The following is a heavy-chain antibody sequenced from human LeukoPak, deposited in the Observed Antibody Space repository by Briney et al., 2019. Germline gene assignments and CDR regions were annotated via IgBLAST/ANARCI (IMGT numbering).Heavy chain of an antibody. CDR2: ISSSSSYI. Sequence: PGGSLRLSCAASGFTFSSYSMNWVRQAPGKGLEWVSFISSSSSYIYYADSVKGRFTISRDNAKNSLYLQMNSLRAEDTAVYYCARAPEYSSSPRADDYYYYYYMDVWGKGTTVTVSS. CDR3: ARAPEYSSSPRADDYYYYYYMDV. J-gene: IGHJ6*03. D-gene: IGHD6-6*01. V-gene: IGHV3-21*01. CDR1: GFTFSSYS.